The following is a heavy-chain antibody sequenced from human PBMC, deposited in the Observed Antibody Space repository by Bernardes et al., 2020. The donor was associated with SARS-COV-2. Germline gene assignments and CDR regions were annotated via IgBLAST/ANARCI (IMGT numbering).Heavy chain of an antibody. V-gene: IGHV6-1*01. D-gene: IGHD5-12*01. CDR1: GDSVSSNSAA. CDR3: ARDPGGRWLQFYAFDM. J-gene: IGHJ3*02. CDR2: TYYRSKWFN. Sequence: SQTLSLTCAISGDSVSSNSAAWNWIRQSPSRGLEWLGRTYYRSKWFNDYALSVKSRITINTDTSKNQFSLQLNSATPEDTAVYYCARDPGGRWLQFYAFDMWGQGTMVTVSS.